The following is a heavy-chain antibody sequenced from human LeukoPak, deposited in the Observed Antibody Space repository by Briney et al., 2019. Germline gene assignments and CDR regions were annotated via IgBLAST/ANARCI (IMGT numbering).Heavy chain of an antibody. V-gene: IGHV4-59*08. J-gene: IGHJ3*02. CDR1: GGSINNYY. CDR2: IHYSGGDT. D-gene: IGHD1-14*01. CDR3: ARQPAGTAAFDI. Sequence: SETPSLTCTVSGGSINNYYWSWIRQPPGKGLEWIGYIHYSGGDTNYNPSLKSRLTISVDTSKNQISLMLTSVTAADTAFYYCARQPAGTAAFDIWAQGTMVTVSS.